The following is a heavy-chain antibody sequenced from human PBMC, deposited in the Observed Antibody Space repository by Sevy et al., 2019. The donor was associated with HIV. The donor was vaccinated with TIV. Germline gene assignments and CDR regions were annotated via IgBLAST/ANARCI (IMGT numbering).Heavy chain of an antibody. CDR2: ISQTGTTI. J-gene: IGHJ4*02. CDR1: GFIFSSYD. CDR3: SRDLPPSATTVAHFDR. Sequence: GGSLRLSCVASGFIFSSYDMNWVRQAPDKGLEWVSYISQTGTTISYSDSVRGRFTISRDNARNSLFLQMNSLRAEDTAFYYCSRDLPPSATTVAHFDRWGQGTLVTVSS. D-gene: IGHD4-17*01. V-gene: IGHV3-48*03.